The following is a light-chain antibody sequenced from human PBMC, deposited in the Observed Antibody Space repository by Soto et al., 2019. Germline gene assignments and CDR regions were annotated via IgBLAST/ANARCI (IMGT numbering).Light chain of an antibody. V-gene: IGLV2-14*02. CDR3: SSYTTTNTYV. CDR1: SNDIGNYNL. CDR2: EVT. Sequence: QSALTQPASVSGSPGQSITISCTGTSNDIGNYNLVSWYQQHPGQAPKLLIYEVTKRPSGVSDRFSGSKSGNSASLTISGLQAEDEADYYCSSYTTTNTYVFGTGTKLTVL. J-gene: IGLJ1*01.